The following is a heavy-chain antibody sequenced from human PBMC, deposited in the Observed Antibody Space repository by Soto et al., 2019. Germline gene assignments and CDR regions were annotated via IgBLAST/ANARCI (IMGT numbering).Heavy chain of an antibody. CDR3: VGETLEPRDS. J-gene: IGHJ4*02. Sequence: QVQLVQSGAEMREPGSSVRASCKASGGILDSLTISWLRQAPGQGLGWMWRIIPVVSMASSAEKFQDRIKIDADKSTNTISMEVTTLRSDETAMYYYVGETLEPRDSWGQGTPIIVSS. CDR1: GGILDSLT. D-gene: IGHD1-1*01. CDR2: IIPVVSMA. V-gene: IGHV1-69*04.